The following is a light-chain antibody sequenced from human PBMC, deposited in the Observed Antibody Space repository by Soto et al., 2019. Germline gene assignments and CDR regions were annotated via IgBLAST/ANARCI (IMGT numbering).Light chain of an antibody. CDR1: QSVNNN. CDR3: QQYNNWPPDT. Sequence: EIILTQSPASLSVSPGERATLSCRASQSVNNNLAWYQQKPGQAPRLLIYGASTRATGIPGRFRGSGSGTEFTLTLTSLQSEDFAVCFCQQYNNWPPDTFGQGTKLEIK. J-gene: IGKJ2*01. CDR2: GAS. V-gene: IGKV3-15*01.